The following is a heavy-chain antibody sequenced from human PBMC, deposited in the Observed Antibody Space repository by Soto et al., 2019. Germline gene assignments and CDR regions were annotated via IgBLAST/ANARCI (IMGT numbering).Heavy chain of an antibody. CDR1: GGSISSYY. J-gene: IGHJ2*01. CDR2: IYYSGTT. Sequence: QVQLQESGPGLVKPSETLSLTCTVSGGSISSYYWSWIRQPPGKGLEWIVYIYYSGTTNYNPSLKSRVTISVDTSKNQFSLKLSSVTAADTAVYYCARYNWYFDLWGRGTRVTVSS. CDR3: ARYNWYFDL. V-gene: IGHV4-59*01.